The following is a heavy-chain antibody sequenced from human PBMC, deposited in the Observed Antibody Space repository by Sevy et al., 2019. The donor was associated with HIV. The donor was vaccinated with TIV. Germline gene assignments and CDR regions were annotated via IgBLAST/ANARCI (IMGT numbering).Heavy chain of an antibody. J-gene: IGHJ4*02. CDR3: ARGGHDYGGKPPTFDY. D-gene: IGHD4-17*01. CDR1: GGTFSSYA. CDR2: IIPIFGTA. Sequence: ASVKVSCKASGGTFSSYAISWVRQAPGQGLEWMGGIIPIFGTANYAQKFQGRVTITADKSTSTAYMELSSLGSEDTAVYYCARGGHDYGGKPPTFDYWGQGTLVTVSS. V-gene: IGHV1-69*06.